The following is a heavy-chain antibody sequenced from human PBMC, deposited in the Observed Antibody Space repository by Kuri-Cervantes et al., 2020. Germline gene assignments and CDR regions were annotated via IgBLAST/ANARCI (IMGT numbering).Heavy chain of an antibody. D-gene: IGHD3-10*01. J-gene: IGHJ5*02. V-gene: IGHV4-4*07. CDR3: ARDQLLWFGENNWFDP. CDR1: GGSISSYY. CDR2: IYTSGST. Sequence: SETLSLTCTVSGGSISSYYWSWIRQPAGKGLEWIGRIYTSGSTNYNPSLKSRVTISVDTSKNQFTLKLSSVTAADTAVYYCARDQLLWFGENNWFDPWGQGTLVTVSS.